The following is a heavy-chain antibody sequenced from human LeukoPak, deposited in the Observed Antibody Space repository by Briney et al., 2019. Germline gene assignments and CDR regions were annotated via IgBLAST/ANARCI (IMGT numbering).Heavy chain of an antibody. J-gene: IGHJ5*02. CDR3: ARDHGYCSSTSCYNWFDP. V-gene: IGHV1-2*02. D-gene: IGHD2-2*01. CDR1: GYTFTGYY. CDR2: INPNSGGT. Sequence: ASVKVSCKASGYTFTGYYMHWVRQAPGQGLEWMGWINPNSGGTNYAQKFQGRVTMTRDTSISTAYMELSRLRSDDTAVYYCARDHGYCSSTSCYNWFDPWGQGILVTVSS.